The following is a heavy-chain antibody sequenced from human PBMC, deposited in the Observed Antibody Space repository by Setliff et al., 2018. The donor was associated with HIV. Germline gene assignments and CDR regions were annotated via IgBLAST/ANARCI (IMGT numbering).Heavy chain of an antibody. J-gene: IGHJ4*02. Sequence: ASVKVSCKASGYTFTSYYMHWVRQAPGQGLEWMGIINPSGGSTSYAQKFQGRVTITADKSTSTAYMELSSLRSEDTAVYYCARAGGDVEYYFDYWGQGTLVTVSS. CDR3: ARAGGDVEYYFDY. CDR2: INPSGGST. V-gene: IGHV1-46*01. D-gene: IGHD1-1*01. CDR1: GYTFTSYY.